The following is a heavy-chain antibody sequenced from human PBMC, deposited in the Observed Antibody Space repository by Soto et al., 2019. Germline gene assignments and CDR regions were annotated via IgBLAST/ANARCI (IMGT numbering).Heavy chain of an antibody. CDR1: GEPITSYF. Sequence: SETLSLTCNVSGEPITSYFWRWSGQPAGNGLEWIGHMFPGGTTSHNSSLKSRVSMSIDTSKNQFSLTLTSVTAADTAVYYCARTLSGFTYGSRQFYFDYWGQGTLVTVSS. CDR3: ARTLSGFTYGSRQFYFDY. V-gene: IGHV4-4*07. CDR2: MFPGGTT. J-gene: IGHJ4*02. D-gene: IGHD3-10*01.